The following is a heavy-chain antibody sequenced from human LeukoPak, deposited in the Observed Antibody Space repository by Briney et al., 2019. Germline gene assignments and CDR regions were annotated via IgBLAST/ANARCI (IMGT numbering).Heavy chain of an antibody. V-gene: IGHV1-46*01. CDR3: ARQTGTHGPDPYYFDY. D-gene: IGHD1-1*01. CDR2: INPSGGST. Sequence: ASVKVSCKASGYTFTSYYMRWVRQAPGQGLEWMGIINPSGGSTSYAQKFQGRVTMTRDTSTSTVYMELSSLRSEDTAVYYCARQTGTHGPDPYYFDYWGQGTLVTVSS. J-gene: IGHJ4*02. CDR1: GYTFTSYY.